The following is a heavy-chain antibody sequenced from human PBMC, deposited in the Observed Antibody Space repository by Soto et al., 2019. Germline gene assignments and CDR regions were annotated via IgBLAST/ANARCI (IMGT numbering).Heavy chain of an antibody. Sequence: PLVPQSHTYTVSRGSISSSNLLSWVHKPPGKGLEWIGEIYHSGSTNYNPSLKSRVTISVDKSKNQFSLKLSSVTAADTAVYYCARAGTYYDFWSGPESPYYMDVWGKGTTVTVSS. CDR1: RGSISSSNL. CDR2: IYHSGST. D-gene: IGHD3-3*01. J-gene: IGHJ6*03. CDR3: ARAGTYYDFWSGPESPYYMDV. V-gene: IGHV4-4*02.